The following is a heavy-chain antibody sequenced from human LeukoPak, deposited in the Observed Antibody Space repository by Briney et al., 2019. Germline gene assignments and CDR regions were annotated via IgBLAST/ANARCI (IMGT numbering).Heavy chain of an antibody. CDR1: GFTFDDYA. V-gene: IGHV3-9*01. D-gene: IGHD6-19*01. Sequence: GRSLRLSCAASGFTFDDYAMHWVRQAPGKGLEWVSGISWNSGNIGYADSVKGRFTISRDNAKNSLYPQMSSLRAEDSALYFCAKGSVTGTADLDYWGQGTLVTVSS. J-gene: IGHJ4*02. CDR3: AKGSVTGTADLDY. CDR2: ISWNSGNI.